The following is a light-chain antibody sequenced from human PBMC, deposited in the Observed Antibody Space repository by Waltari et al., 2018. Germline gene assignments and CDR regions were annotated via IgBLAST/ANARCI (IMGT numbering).Light chain of an antibody. CDR3: MQSLQLPLS. CDR1: QSLLHNDGETF. V-gene: IGKV2D-29*01. J-gene: IGKJ4*01. Sequence: DIVMTKTPLSLSVTPGRPASISCKSIQSLLHNDGETFLYWYLQKPGQPPQLLIYEVSSRFSGVPDRFSGSGSETDFTLKISRVEPEDVGVYYCMQSLQLPLSFGGGTKVDI. CDR2: EVS.